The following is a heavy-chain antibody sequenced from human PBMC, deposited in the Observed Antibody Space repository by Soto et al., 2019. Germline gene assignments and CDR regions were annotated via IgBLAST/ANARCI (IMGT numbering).Heavy chain of an antibody. CDR2: IYYSGST. CDR1: GGSISSYY. Sequence: SETLSLTCTVSGGSISSYYWSWIRQPPGKGLEWIGYIYYSGSTNYNPSLKSRVTISVDTSKNQFSLKLSSVTAADTAVYYCARRVYGGSSWFDPGGQGTLVTVSS. D-gene: IGHD3-16*01. V-gene: IGHV4-59*08. J-gene: IGHJ5*02. CDR3: ARRVYGGSSWFDP.